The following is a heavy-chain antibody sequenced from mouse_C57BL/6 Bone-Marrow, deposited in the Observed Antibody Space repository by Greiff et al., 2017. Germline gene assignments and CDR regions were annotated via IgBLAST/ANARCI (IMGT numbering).Heavy chain of an antibody. J-gene: IGHJ2*01. D-gene: IGHD1-1*01. Sequence: QVQLQQSGPGLVQPSQSLSITCTVSGFSLTSYGVHWVRQSPGKGLEWLGVIWSGGSTDYNAAFISRLSIRKDNSKRPVFFKMHSLQADDPSLYYCAEESDYYCSTLGYYFDYWGQGTTLTVSS. V-gene: IGHV2-2*01. CDR1: GFSLTSYG. CDR3: AEESDYYCSTLGYYFDY. CDR2: IWSGGST.